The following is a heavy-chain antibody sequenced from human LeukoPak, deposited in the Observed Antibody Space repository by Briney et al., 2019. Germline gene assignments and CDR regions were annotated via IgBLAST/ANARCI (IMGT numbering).Heavy chain of an antibody. V-gene: IGHV1-69*13. CDR2: IIPIFSTA. D-gene: IGHD6-19*01. J-gene: IGHJ4*02. CDR3: ARVGIAVADGFDY. Sequence: GASVKVSCKASGGTFSSYAISWVRQAPGQGLEWMGGIIPIFSTANYAQKFQGRVTITADESTSTAYMELSSLRSEDTAVYYCARVGIAVADGFDYWGQGTLVTVSS. CDR1: GGTFSSYA.